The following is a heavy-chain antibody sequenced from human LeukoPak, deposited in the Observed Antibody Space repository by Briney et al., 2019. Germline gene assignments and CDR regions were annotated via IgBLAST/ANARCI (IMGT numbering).Heavy chain of an antibody. CDR1: GGTFSSYA. D-gene: IGHD1-14*01. J-gene: IGHJ4*02. CDR3: ARDPDSEGVFDY. CDR2: IIPIFGTA. Sequence: SVKVSCKASGGTFSSYAISWVRQAPGQGLEWMGGIIPIFGTANYAQKFQGRVTITSDESTSTAYMELSSLRSEDTAVYYCARDPDSEGVFDYWGQGTLVTVSS. V-gene: IGHV1-69*13.